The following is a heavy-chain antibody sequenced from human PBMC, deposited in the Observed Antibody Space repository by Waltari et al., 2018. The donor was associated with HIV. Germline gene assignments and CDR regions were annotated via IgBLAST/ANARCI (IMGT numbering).Heavy chain of an antibody. CDR3: ARALYSSRLDY. V-gene: IGHV3-74*01. CDR1: GFPFSTYW. Sequence: EVQLVGSGCGFVQPGGSLRLPSAASGFPFSTYWMHWVRQAPGKGLVWVSRINRDGSSTSYADSVKGRFTISRDNAKNTLYLQMNSLRAEDTAVYYCARALYSSRLDYWGQGTLVTVSS. J-gene: IGHJ4*02. D-gene: IGHD6-13*01. CDR2: INRDGSST.